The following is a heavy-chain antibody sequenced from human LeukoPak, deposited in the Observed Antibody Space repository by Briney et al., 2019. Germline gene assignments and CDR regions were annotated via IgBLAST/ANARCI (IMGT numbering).Heavy chain of an antibody. D-gene: IGHD4-17*01. Sequence: ASVTVSCKASGGTFSSYAISWVRQAPGQGLEWMGGIIPIFGTANYAQKFQGRVTITADESTSTAYMELSSLRSEDTAVYYCANHYGDYLCGVGQGVRCYYGMDVWGQGTTVTVSS. CDR1: GGTFSSYA. CDR2: IIPIFGTA. V-gene: IGHV1-69*13. J-gene: IGHJ6*02. CDR3: ANHYGDYLCGVGQGVRCYYGMDV.